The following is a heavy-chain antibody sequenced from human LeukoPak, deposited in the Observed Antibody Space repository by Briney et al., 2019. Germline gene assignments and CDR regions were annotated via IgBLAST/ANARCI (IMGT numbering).Heavy chain of an antibody. V-gene: IGHV4-59*01. CDR2: IYYSGST. D-gene: IGHD1-14*01. CDR3: ARDHGNGDAFDI. Sequence: EPSETLSLTCTVSGGSISSYHWSWIRQPPGKELGWIGYIYYSGSTNYNPSLKSRVTISVDASKNQFSLKLSSVTAADTAVYYCARDHGNGDAFDIWGQGTMVTVSS. J-gene: IGHJ3*02. CDR1: GGSISSYH.